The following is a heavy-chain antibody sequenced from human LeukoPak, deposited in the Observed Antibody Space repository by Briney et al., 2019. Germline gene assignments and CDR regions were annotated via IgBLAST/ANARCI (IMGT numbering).Heavy chain of an antibody. V-gene: IGHV4-59*02. J-gene: IGHJ4*02. CDR2: VYYTGTS. CDR1: GDSVSSHY. CDR3: ARYSNHVDYFDS. Sequence: SETLSLTCTVSGDSVSSHYWGWIRQPPGKGLEWIAYVYYTGTSNYNPSLKSRVTISIDTSKNQFSLKLISVTAADTAVYYCARYSNHVDYFDSWGQGTLVNVFS. D-gene: IGHD4-11*01.